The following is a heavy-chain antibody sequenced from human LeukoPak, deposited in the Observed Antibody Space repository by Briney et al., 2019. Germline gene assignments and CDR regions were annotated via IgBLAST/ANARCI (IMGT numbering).Heavy chain of an antibody. CDR2: INYGGTT. CDR1: GGSISSSNYF. J-gene: IGHJ4*02. CDR3: ARYVVYGSGKYYFDY. Sequence: SETLSLTCTVSGGSISSSNYFWIWIRQPPGQELEWIASINYGGTTYYNPSLKSRVTISVDTSKNRFSLRLSSVTAADTAVYLCARYVVYGSGKYYFDYWGQGSLVSVSS. V-gene: IGHV4-39*01. D-gene: IGHD3-10*01.